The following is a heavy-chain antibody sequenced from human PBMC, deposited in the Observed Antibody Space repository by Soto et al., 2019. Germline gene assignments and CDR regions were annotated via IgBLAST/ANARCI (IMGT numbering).Heavy chain of an antibody. D-gene: IGHD3-3*01. CDR3: AKDQAGVALYYFDY. Sequence: HPGGSLRLSCAASGFTFTNYAMSWVRQAPGKGLEWVSAISSSGGSTYYADSVKGRFTISRDNSKYRLYLQMNSLRAEDTAVYYCAKDQAGVALYYFDYWGQGTPVTVSS. V-gene: IGHV3-23*01. J-gene: IGHJ4*02. CDR1: GFTFTNYA. CDR2: ISSSGGST.